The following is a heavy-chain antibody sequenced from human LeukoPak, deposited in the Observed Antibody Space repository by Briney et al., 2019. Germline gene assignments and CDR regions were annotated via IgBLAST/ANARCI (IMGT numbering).Heavy chain of an antibody. CDR3: ARRYRRDGYNLLGY. J-gene: IGHJ4*02. CDR1: GYTFTSYD. CDR2: MNPNSGNT. Sequence: ASVKVSCKASGYTFTSYDINWVRQATGQGLEWMGWMNPNSGNTGYAQKFQGRVTMTRNTSISTAYMELSSLRSEDTAVHYCARRYRRDGYNLLGYWGQGTLVTVSS. V-gene: IGHV1-8*01. D-gene: IGHD5-24*01.